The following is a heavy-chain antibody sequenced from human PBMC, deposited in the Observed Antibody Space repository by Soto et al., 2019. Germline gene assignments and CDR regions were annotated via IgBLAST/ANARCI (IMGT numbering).Heavy chain of an antibody. CDR1: GFTFSSYW. D-gene: IGHD6-6*01. Sequence: GGSLRFSCAASGFTFSSYWMSWFRQAPGKGLEWVANIKQDGSEENYVDSVKGRFTISRDNAKNALYLQMNSLRVEDTAVYYCAREIAARLWGKGTTVTVSS. CDR2: IKQDGSEE. CDR3: AREIAARL. V-gene: IGHV3-7*01. J-gene: IGHJ6*04.